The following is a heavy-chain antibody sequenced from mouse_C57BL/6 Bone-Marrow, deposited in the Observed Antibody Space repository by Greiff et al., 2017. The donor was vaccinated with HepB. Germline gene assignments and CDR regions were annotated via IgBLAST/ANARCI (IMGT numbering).Heavy chain of an antibody. CDR2: IDPSDSYT. D-gene: IGHD1-1*01. Sequence: QVQLQQPGAELVKPGASVKLSCKASGYTFTSYWMQWVKQRPGQGLEWIGEIDPSDSYTNYNQKFKGKATLTVDTSSSTAYMQLSSLTSEDAAVYYCARRFYYGSSYPYYYAMDYWGQGTSVTVSS. CDR1: GYTFTSYW. J-gene: IGHJ4*01. V-gene: IGHV1-50*01. CDR3: ARRFYYGSSYPYYYAMDY.